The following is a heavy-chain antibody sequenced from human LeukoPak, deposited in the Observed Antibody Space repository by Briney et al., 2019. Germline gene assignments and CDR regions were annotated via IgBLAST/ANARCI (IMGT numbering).Heavy chain of an antibody. CDR2: ISYDGSNK. D-gene: IGHD3-22*01. J-gene: IGHJ4*02. CDR3: ARHAGQVYYDSGRYYFDY. CDR1: GFTFSSYA. Sequence: GRSLRLSCAASGFTFSSYAMHWVRQAPGKGLEWVAVISYDGSNKYYADSVKGRFTISRDNSKNTLYLQMNSLTAADTAVYYCARHAGQVYYDSGRYYFDYWGQGTLVTVSS. V-gene: IGHV3-30-3*01.